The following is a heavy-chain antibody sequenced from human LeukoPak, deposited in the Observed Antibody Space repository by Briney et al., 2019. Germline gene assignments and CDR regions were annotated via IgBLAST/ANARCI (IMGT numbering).Heavy chain of an antibody. CDR3: ARDRGYSYGLIAFDI. D-gene: IGHD5-18*01. J-gene: IGHJ3*02. CDR1: GGTFSSYA. Sequence: SVKVSCKASGGTFSSYAISWVRQAPGQGLEWMGRIIPIFGIANYAQKFQVRVTITADKSTSTAYMELSSLRSEDTAVYYCARDRGYSYGLIAFDIWGQGTMVTVSS. V-gene: IGHV1-69*04. CDR2: IIPIFGIA.